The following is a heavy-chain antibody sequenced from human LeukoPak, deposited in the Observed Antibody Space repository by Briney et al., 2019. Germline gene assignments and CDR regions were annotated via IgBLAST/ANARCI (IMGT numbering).Heavy chain of an antibody. J-gene: IGHJ4*02. V-gene: IGHV6-1*01. CDR1: GDFVSSNSAS. CDR2: TYYRSKWYY. CDR3: ARAVYPVYDY. Sequence: SQTLSLTCAISGDFVSSNSASWNWIRQSPSRGLEWLGMTYYRSKWYYEYAVSVRSRITINPDTSKNQFSLHLNSVTPEDTAVYYCARAVYPVYDYWGQGTLSPSPQ. D-gene: IGHD5/OR15-5a*01.